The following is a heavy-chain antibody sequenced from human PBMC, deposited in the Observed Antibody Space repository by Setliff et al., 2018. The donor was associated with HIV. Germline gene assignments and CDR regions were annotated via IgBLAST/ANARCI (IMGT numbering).Heavy chain of an antibody. Sequence: PSETLSLTCAVYGGSFNIYYWNWIRQTPGKGLEWIGTFFHTGSISYNPSLKSRVTISVDTSKNQFSLKLSSVTAADTAVYYCARGYPGIAVAGLNYYYYYYMDVWGKGTTVTVSS. J-gene: IGHJ6*03. D-gene: IGHD6-19*01. V-gene: IGHV4-59*01. CDR1: GGSFNIYY. CDR2: FFHTGSI. CDR3: ARGYPGIAVAGLNYYYYYYMDV.